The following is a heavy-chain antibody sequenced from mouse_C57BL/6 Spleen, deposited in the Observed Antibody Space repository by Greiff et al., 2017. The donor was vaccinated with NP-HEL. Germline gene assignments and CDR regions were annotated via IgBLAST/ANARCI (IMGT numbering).Heavy chain of an antibody. D-gene: IGHD4-1*01. J-gene: IGHJ2*01. CDR1: GYSFTGYY. Sequence: VQLQQSGPELVKPGASVKISCKASGYSFTGYYMNWVKQSPEKSLVWIGEINPSTGGTTYNQKFKAKATLTVDQSSSTAYMQLKSLTSEDSAVYYCARTGTSDYWGQGTTLTVSS. CDR2: INPSTGGT. CDR3: ARTGTSDY. V-gene: IGHV1-42*01.